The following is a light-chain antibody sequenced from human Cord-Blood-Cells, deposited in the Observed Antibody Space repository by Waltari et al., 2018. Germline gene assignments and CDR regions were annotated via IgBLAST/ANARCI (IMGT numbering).Light chain of an antibody. CDR3: QSYDSSLSGSYV. Sequence: QSVLTQPPSVSGAPGQRVTISCTGSSSNIGAGYDVPWYQQLPGTAPKLLIYGSSNRPSGGPDRFSGSKSGTAASLAIAGLQAEDEADDYCQSYDSSLSGSYVFGTGTKVTVL. CDR2: GSS. CDR1: SSNIGAGYD. J-gene: IGLJ1*01. V-gene: IGLV1-40*01.